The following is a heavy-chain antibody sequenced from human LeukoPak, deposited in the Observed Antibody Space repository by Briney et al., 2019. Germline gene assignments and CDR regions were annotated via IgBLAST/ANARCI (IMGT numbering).Heavy chain of an antibody. D-gene: IGHD6-19*01. V-gene: IGHV3-30-3*01. J-gene: IGHJ4*02. Sequence: PGGSLRLSCAASGFTFSSYAMHWVRQAPGKGLEWVAVISYDGSNKYYADSVKGRFTISRDNSKNTLYLQMNSLRAEDTAVYYCARDKAVAGTLFDYWGQGTLVTVSS. CDR2: ISYDGSNK. CDR1: GFTFSSYA. CDR3: ARDKAVAGTLFDY.